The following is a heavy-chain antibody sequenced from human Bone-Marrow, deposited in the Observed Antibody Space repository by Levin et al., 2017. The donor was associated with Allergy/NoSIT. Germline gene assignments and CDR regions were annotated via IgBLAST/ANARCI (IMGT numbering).Heavy chain of an antibody. D-gene: IGHD4-17*01. Sequence: GGSLRLSCAASGFTFTTYAMSWVRQAPAKGLEWVSAISGRGDGTYYADSVKGRFTISRDNFKNTLYLQMSSLRAEDTAIYYCARDHGGYGDYAYWGQGILVTVSS. CDR2: ISGRGDGT. CDR1: GFTFTTYA. V-gene: IGHV3-23*01. CDR3: ARDHGGYGDYAY. J-gene: IGHJ4*02.